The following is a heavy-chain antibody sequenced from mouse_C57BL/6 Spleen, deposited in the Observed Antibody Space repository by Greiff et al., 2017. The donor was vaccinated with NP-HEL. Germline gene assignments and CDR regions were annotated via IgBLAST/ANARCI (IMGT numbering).Heavy chain of an antibody. D-gene: IGHD4-1*02. CDR3: ARLQLVYWYFDV. Sequence: EVQLVESGGGLVQPGGSLKLSCAASGFTFSDYGMAWVRQAPRKGPEWVAFISNLAYSIYYADTVTGRFTISRENAKNTLYLEMSSLRSEDTAMYYCARLQLVYWYFDVWGTGTTVTVSS. CDR2: ISNLAYSI. V-gene: IGHV5-15*01. J-gene: IGHJ1*03. CDR1: GFTFSDYG.